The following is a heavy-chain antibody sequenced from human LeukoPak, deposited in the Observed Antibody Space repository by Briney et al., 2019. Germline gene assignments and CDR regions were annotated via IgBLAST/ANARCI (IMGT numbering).Heavy chain of an antibody. J-gene: IGHJ5*02. V-gene: IGHV1-18*01. CDR2: ISTNSDIR. D-gene: IGHD1-26*01. Sequence: ASVKVSCKTSGYTFTNYGISWVRQAPGQGLEWMGWISTNSDIRTYAQTLQGRFTMTTDTATTTAYMELNNLTFDDTAVYYCARDWDAMNNCFDPWGQGTPVTVSS. CDR1: GYTFTNYG. CDR3: ARDWDAMNNCFDP.